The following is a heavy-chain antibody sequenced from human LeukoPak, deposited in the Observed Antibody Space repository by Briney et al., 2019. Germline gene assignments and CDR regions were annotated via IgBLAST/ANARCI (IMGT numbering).Heavy chain of an antibody. CDR3: ARDLGWLQPDY. CDR1: GFSFSDHW. Sequence: GGSLRLSCVASGFSFSDHWMNWFRQAPGKGLEWVATIKKDGSGQYYVDSMKGRLTISRDNAKNSVYLQIHNLRAEDTAVYYCARDLGWLQPDYWGQGTLVTASS. J-gene: IGHJ4*02. V-gene: IGHV3-7*01. CDR2: IKKDGSGQ. D-gene: IGHD5-24*01.